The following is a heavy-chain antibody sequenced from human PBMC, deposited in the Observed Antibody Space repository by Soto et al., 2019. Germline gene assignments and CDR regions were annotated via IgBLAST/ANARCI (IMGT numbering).Heavy chain of an antibody. CDR3: ARNPQQLATWGWFDP. D-gene: IGHD6-13*01. CDR1: GFTVSSNY. CDR2: IYSGGST. J-gene: IGHJ5*02. V-gene: IGHV3-66*01. Sequence: GGSLRLSCAASGFTVSSNYMSWVRQAPGKGLEWVSVIYSGGSTYYADSEKGRFTISRDNSKNTLYLQMNSLRAEDTVVYYCARNPQQLATWGWFDPWGQGTLVTVSS.